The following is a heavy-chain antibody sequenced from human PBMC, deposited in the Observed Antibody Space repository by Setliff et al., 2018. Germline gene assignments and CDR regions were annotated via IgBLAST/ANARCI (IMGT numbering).Heavy chain of an antibody. CDR3: ARGLNTESWTPLY. CDR2: INTNTGSP. Sequence: ASVKVSCKASGYAFTTYAITWMRQAPGQGLEYMGWINTNTGSPSYAQGFTGRFVFYLDTAVSTAYLQISSLKAEDTALYYCARGLNTESWTPLYWSPGTLVTVSS. V-gene: IGHV7-4-1*02. CDR1: GYAFTTYA. J-gene: IGHJ4*02. D-gene: IGHD2-15*01.